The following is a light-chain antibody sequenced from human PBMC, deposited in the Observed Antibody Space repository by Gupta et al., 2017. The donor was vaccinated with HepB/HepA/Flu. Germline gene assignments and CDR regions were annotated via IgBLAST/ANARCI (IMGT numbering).Light chain of an antibody. Sequence: ELVLTQSPATLSVSPGERATLSCRASQSLSSNLAWYQQKPGQAPRLLINCASTRATGSPARCMGSDGGTEYTLIISSRQSEDVSVEYCQQYNNSPPLTFGGGTTVEIK. CDR1: QSLSSN. CDR2: CAS. J-gene: IGKJ4*01. CDR3: QQYNNSPPLT. V-gene: IGKV3-15*01.